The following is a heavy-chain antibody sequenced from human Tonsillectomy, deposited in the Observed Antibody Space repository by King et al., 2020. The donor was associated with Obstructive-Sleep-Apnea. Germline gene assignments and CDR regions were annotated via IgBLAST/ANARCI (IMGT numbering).Heavy chain of an antibody. Sequence: VQLVESGGGLVQPGGSLRLSCAASRFTFSTYAMTWVRQAPGKGLEWVSGISGGGGSTYYADSVKGRFTISRDNSKNTLYLQMNGLRAEDTAIYYCARTYCSGGSCYSPYYFDYWGQGTLVTVSS. V-gene: IGHV3-23*04. D-gene: IGHD2-15*01. CDR2: ISGGGGST. CDR3: ARTYCSGGSCYSPYYFDY. CDR1: RFTFSTYA. J-gene: IGHJ4*02.